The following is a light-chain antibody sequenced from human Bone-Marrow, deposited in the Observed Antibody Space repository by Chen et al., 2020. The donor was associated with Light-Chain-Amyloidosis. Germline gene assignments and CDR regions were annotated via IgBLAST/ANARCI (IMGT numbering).Light chain of an antibody. V-gene: IGLV3-25*03. J-gene: IGLJ2*01. CDR3: QSADSSGTYEVI. CDR2: RET. CDR1: DLPTKY. Sequence: SYELTQPPSVSVSPVQTATITCSGDDLPTKYAYWYQQKPGQAPVLVIHRETERPSGISERFSGSSSGTTATLTISGVQAEDEADYHCQSADSSGTYEVIFGGGTKLTVL.